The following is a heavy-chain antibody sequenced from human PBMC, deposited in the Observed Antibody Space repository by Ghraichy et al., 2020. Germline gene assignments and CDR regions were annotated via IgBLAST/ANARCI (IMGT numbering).Heavy chain of an antibody. D-gene: IGHD1-26*01. CDR3: GMGGFYYYYMDV. V-gene: IGHV3-23*01. J-gene: IGHJ6*03. Sequence: ESLNISCAASGFTFSKYTMNWVRQAPGKGLEWVSAISGSGGSTYYADSVKGRFTISRDNSKNTLYLQMNSLRAEDTAVYYCGMGGFYYYYMDVWGKGTTVTVSS. CDR2: ISGSGGST. CDR1: GFTFSKYT.